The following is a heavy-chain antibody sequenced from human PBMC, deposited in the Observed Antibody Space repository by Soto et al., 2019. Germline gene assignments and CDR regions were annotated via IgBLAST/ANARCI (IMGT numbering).Heavy chain of an antibody. CDR2: ISGSGGST. J-gene: IGHJ4*02. CDR1: GFTFSSYA. V-gene: IGHV3-23*01. CDR3: AKDFFCGTTRCSGH. Sequence: EVQLLESGGGLVQPGGSLRLSCAASGFTFSSYAMTWVRQAPGKGLEWVSSISGSGGSTYYGDSVKGRFTISRDNSKNTLYLQMNSLRAEDTAVYYCAKDFFCGTTRCSGHWGQGTLVTVSS. D-gene: IGHD2-2*01.